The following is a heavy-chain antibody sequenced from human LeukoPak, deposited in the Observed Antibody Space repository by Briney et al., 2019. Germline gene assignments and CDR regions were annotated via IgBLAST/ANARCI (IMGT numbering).Heavy chain of an antibody. J-gene: IGHJ4*02. V-gene: IGHV3-23*01. CDR1: GFTFSTYA. CDR2: ISGSGGST. CDR3: ASSRGSGYYFDY. Sequence: GGSLRLSCAASGFTFSTYAMSWVRQAPGKGLEWVSAISGSGGSTYYADSVKGRFTISRDNSKNTLYLQMNSLRAEVTAVYYCASSRGSGYYFDYWGQGTLVTVSS. D-gene: IGHD3-22*01.